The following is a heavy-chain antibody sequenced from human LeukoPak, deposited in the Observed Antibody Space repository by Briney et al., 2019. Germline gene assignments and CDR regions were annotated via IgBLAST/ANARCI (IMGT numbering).Heavy chain of an antibody. Sequence: ASVKVSCKASGYTFTGYYMHWVRQAPGQGLEWMGIINPSGGSTSYAQKFQGRVTMTRDTSTSTVYMELSSLRSEDTAVYYCARATGGRWLPQYYYYYYMDVWGKGTTVTISS. CDR1: GYTFTGYY. V-gene: IGHV1-46*01. J-gene: IGHJ6*03. CDR3: ARATGGRWLPQYYYYYYMDV. CDR2: INPSGGST. D-gene: IGHD5-12*01.